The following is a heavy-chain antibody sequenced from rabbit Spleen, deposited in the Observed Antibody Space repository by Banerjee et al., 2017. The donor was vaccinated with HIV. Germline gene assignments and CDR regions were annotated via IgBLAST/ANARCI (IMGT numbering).Heavy chain of an antibody. Sequence: QEQLVESGGGLVQPGGSLKLSCKASGFDFNNYGVSWVRQAPGKGLEWIGYIEPIFGNTYFANWVNGRFTISSHNAQNTLYLQLNSLTAADTATYFCVREVAARFNLWGPGTLVTVS. J-gene: IGHJ4*01. V-gene: IGHV1S47*01. CDR1: GFDFNNYG. CDR2: IEPIFGNT. CDR3: VREVAARFNL. D-gene: IGHD4-1*01.